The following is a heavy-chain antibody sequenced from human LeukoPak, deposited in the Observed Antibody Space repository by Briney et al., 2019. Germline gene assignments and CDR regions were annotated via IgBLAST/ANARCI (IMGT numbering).Heavy chain of an antibody. Sequence: SETLSPTCTISGGSVSDYYWSWIRQSPGKGLEWIGYIYHTGSTSYSPSLKSRVTISADTSQNQFSLKLSSVTAADTAVYYCARAFGGVIVDYWGQGTLVTVSS. CDR1: GGSVSDYY. CDR3: ARAFGGVIVDY. J-gene: IGHJ4*02. V-gene: IGHV4-59*02. CDR2: IYHTGST. D-gene: IGHD3-16*02.